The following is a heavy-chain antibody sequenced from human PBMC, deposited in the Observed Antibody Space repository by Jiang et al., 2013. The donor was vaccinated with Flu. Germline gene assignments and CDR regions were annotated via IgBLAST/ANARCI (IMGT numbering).Heavy chain of an antibody. D-gene: IGHD6-19*01. Sequence: LLKPSETLSLTCAVYGGSFSDHHWGWIRQSPGTGLEWIGEINHSGNTNYNPSLKSRVTISVDTSKNQISLKLTSVIAADTAVYYCARRTYFSGWFFDYWGQGTLVTVSS. J-gene: IGHJ4*02. V-gene: IGHV4-34*01. CDR2: INHSGNT. CDR1: GGSFSDHH. CDR3: ARRTYFSGWFFDY.